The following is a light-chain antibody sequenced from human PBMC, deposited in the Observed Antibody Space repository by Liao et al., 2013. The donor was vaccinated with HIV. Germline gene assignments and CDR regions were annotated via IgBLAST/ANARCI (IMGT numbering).Light chain of an antibody. CDR1: NLGDKY. CDR2: QDN. V-gene: IGLV3-1*01. CDR3: QTWDRTTYV. J-gene: IGLJ1*01. Sequence: SYELTQPPSVSVSPGQTANITCSGDNLGDKYASWYQHKPGQAPVLVIYQDNKRPSGIPERFSGSNSGNTATLTISGTQAVDEADYYCQTWDRTTYVFGSGTKVTVL.